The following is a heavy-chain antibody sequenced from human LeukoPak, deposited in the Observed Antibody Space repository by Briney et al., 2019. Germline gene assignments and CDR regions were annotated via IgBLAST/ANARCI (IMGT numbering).Heavy chain of an antibody. J-gene: IGHJ4*02. V-gene: IGHV1-2*02. D-gene: IGHD2-2*01. CDR1: GYTFTGYY. CDR2: INPNSGGT. Sequence: ASVKVSCKASGYTFTGYYMHWVRQAPGQGLEWMGWINPNSGGTNYAQKFQGRVTMTRDTSISTAYMELSRLRSDDTAVYYCARVGAAPPGYCSSTSCLGPFDYWGQGTLVTVSS. CDR3: ARVGAAPPGYCSSTSCLGPFDY.